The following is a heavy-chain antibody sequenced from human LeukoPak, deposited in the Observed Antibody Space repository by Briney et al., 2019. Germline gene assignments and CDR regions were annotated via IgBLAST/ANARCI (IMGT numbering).Heavy chain of an antibody. Sequence: SETLSLTCTVSGGSISSYYWSWIRQPAGKGLEWIGRIYTSGSTNYNPSLKSRVTMSVDTSKNQFSLKLSSVTAADTVVYYCARCVGVRGATARYWFDPWGQGTLVTVSS. J-gene: IGHJ5*02. CDR2: IYTSGST. CDR1: GGSISSYY. V-gene: IGHV4-4*07. D-gene: IGHD3-10*01. CDR3: ARCVGVRGATARYWFDP.